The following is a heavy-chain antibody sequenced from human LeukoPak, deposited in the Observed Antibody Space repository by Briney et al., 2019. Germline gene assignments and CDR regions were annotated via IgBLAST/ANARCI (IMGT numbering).Heavy chain of an antibody. Sequence: GGSLRLSCAASGFTFSSYSMNWVRQAPGKGLEWVAVISYDGSNKYYADSVKGRFTISRDNSKNTLYLQMNSLRAEDTAVYYCARGGVYSSSLEDFDYWGQGTLVTVSS. J-gene: IGHJ4*02. V-gene: IGHV3-30*03. CDR1: GFTFSSYS. CDR2: ISYDGSNK. D-gene: IGHD6-6*01. CDR3: ARGGVYSSSLEDFDY.